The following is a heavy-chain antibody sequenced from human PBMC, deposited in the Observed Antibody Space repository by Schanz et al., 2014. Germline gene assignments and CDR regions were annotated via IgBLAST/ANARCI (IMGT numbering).Heavy chain of an antibody. J-gene: IGHJ4*02. Sequence: QVQLVQSGAEVKKPGSSMKVSCKASGGTFNSYTINWVRQAPGQGLEWMVRIIPILGIANYAQKFQGRVTISEDRSTSTANMELSSLRSEDTAVYYCARRYGESPADFWGQGTLVTVSS. D-gene: IGHD4-17*01. V-gene: IGHV1-69*02. CDR3: ARRYGESPADF. CDR2: IIPILGIA. CDR1: GGTFNSYT.